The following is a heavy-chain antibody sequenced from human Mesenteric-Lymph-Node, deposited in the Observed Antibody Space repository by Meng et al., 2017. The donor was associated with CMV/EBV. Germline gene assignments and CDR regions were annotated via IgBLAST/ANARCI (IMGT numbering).Heavy chain of an antibody. CDR2: INTDGSST. Sequence: GESLKISCTASGFTFSTYWMHWVRQAPGKGLVWVSRINTDGSSTTYADSVKGRFTISRDNAKNTLYLQMNSLRAEDTAMYYCARDGSTTWYEFDCWGQGALVTVSS. CDR3: ARDGSTTWYEFDC. CDR1: GFTFSTYW. V-gene: IGHV3-74*01. D-gene: IGHD6-13*01. J-gene: IGHJ4*02.